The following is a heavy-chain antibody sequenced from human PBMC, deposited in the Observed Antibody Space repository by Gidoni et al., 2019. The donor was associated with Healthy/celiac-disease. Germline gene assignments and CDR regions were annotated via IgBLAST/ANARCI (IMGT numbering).Heavy chain of an antibody. CDR2: IWYDGSNK. CDR3: ARGLRNVVVVAATPLGY. CDR1: GFPFSSYG. J-gene: IGHJ4*02. D-gene: IGHD2-15*01. Sequence: QVQLVESGGGVVQPGRSLRLSCAASGFPFSSYGMHWVRQAPGKGLEWVAVIWYDGSNKYYADSVKGRFTISRDNSKNTLDLQMNSLRAEDTAVYYCARGLRNVVVVAATPLGYWGQGTLVNVSS. V-gene: IGHV3-33*01.